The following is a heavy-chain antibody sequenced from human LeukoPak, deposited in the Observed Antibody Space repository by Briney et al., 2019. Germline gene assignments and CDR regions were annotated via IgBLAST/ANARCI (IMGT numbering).Heavy chain of an antibody. V-gene: IGHV1-3*01. CDR3: ARDGSYYYDSSDYYYSDWFDP. CDR2: INAGNGNT. D-gene: IGHD3-22*01. J-gene: IGHJ5*02. Sequence: ASVKVSCKASGYTFTSYAMHWVRQAPGQRLEWMGWINAGNGNTKYSQKFQGRVTITRDTSASTAYMELSSLRSEDTAVYYCARDGSYYYDSSDYYYSDWFDPWGQGTLVTVSS. CDR1: GYTFTSYA.